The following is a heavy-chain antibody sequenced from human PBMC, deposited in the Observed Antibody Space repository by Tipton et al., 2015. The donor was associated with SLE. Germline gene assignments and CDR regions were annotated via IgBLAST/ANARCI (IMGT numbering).Heavy chain of an antibody. J-gene: IGHJ4*02. D-gene: IGHD3/OR15-3a*01. CDR2: IYYSGST. CDR3: ARHAGLDYYFDY. Sequence: LRLSCTVSGGSISSFHWSWIRQPPGKGLEWIGYIYYSGSTTYNPSLKSRVTISVDTSKNQFSMKLSSVTAADTAFYYCARHAGLDYYFDYWGQGTLVTVSS. CDR1: GGSISSFH. V-gene: IGHV4-59*08.